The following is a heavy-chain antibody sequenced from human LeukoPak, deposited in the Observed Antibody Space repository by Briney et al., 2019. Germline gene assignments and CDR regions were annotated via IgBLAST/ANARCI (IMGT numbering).Heavy chain of an antibody. J-gene: IGHJ4*02. CDR2: IFSSGRT. D-gene: IGHD3-10*01. CDR3: ARVKFGEWDY. CDR1: GGSVSSGSGNYY. Sequence: SETLSLTCTVSGGSVSSGSGNYYWTWIRQPAGKGLEWIGHIFSSGRTNYNPSLKSRVTISVDTSKNQFSLKLSSVTAADTAVYYCARVKFGEWDYWGQGTLVTVSS. V-gene: IGHV4-61*10.